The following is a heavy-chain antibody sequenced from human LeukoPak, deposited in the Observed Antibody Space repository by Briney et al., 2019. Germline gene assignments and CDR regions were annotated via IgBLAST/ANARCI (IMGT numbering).Heavy chain of an antibody. CDR2: ISGSGGST. CDR3: ASSLLTRGRGPSDY. Sequence: GGSLRFSCAASGFTFSSYAMSWVRQTPGKGLEWVSAISGSGGSTYYADSVKGRFTISRDNSKNTLFLQMNSLRAEDTAFYYCASSLLTRGRGPSDYWGQGTLVTVSS. V-gene: IGHV3-23*01. D-gene: IGHD3-16*01. J-gene: IGHJ4*02. CDR1: GFTFSSYA.